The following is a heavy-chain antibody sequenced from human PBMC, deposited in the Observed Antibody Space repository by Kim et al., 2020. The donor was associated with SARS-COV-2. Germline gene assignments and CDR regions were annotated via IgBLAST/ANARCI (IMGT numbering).Heavy chain of an antibody. CDR3: AKVGFGVGAPPYGMDV. Sequence: GGSLRLSCAASGFTFSSYAMSWVRQAPGKGLEWVSAISGSGGSTYYADSVKGRFTISRDNSKNTLYLQMNSLRAEDTAVYYCAKVGFGVGAPPYGMDVWGQGTTVTVSS. V-gene: IGHV3-23*01. CDR1: GFTFSSYA. CDR2: ISGSGGST. D-gene: IGHD1-26*01. J-gene: IGHJ6*02.